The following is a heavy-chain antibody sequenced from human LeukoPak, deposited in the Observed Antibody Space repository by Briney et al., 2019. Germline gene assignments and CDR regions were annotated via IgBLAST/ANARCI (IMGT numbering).Heavy chain of an antibody. CDR2: IERGTST. CDR1: GFSISDYY. J-gene: IGHJ6*02. D-gene: IGHD3/OR15-3a*01. V-gene: IGHV3-69-1*01. Sequence: PGGSLRLSCAASGFSISDYYMTWVRQAPGKGLEWVSTIERGTSTLYAGSVKGRFTISRDNTKNTLYLQMNSLRAEGTAVYYCGRGGYDFDAWGPGTTVSVFS. CDR3: GRGGYDFDA.